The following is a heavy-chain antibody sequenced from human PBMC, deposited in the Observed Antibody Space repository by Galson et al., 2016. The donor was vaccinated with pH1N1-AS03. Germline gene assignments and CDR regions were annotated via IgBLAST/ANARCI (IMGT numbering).Heavy chain of an antibody. CDR2: IYWNSER. CDR1: GFSLNTNGVG. CDR3: ARKPTGSMVVTIGVRYFAL. J-gene: IGHJ2*01. D-gene: IGHD2-21*02. V-gene: IGHV2-5*01. Sequence: PALVKPTQTLTLTCDFSGFSLNTNGVGVGWIRQPPGKPLEWLALIYWNSERRYNPFLKGRLTITKDTSKNQVVLTMTNMAPGDTATYFCARKPTGSMVVTIGVRYFALWGRGPLVAVSS.